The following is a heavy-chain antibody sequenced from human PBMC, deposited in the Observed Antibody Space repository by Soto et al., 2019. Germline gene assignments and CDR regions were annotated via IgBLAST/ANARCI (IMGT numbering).Heavy chain of an antibody. V-gene: IGHV3-23*01. J-gene: IGHJ6*02. CDR2: ISGSGGST. D-gene: IGHD2-2*01. CDR3: ASRHIVVPDSVGYYYYYGMDV. CDR1: GITFRNYW. Sequence: GESLKISCAVSGITFRNYWMHWIRQAPGKGLEWVSAISGSGGSTYYADSVKGRFTISRDNSKNTLYLQMNSLRAEDTAVYYCASRHIVVPDSVGYYYYYGMDVWGQGTTVTVSS.